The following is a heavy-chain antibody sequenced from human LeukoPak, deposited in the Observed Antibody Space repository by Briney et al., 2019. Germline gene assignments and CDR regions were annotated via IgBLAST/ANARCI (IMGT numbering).Heavy chain of an antibody. D-gene: IGHD3-22*01. CDR2: INHSGST. CDR3: ARGRVSAYGDYLDSSYYYDSSGYQGFDY. V-gene: IGHV4-4*02. Sequence: SETLSLTCAVSGGSIRSNNWWTWVRQPPGKGLEWIGEINHSGSTNYNPSLKSRVTISIDTSKNQFSLKLSSVTAADTAVYYCARGRVSAYGDYLDSSYYYDSSGYQGFDYWGQGTLVTVSS. J-gene: IGHJ4*02. CDR1: GGSIRSNNW.